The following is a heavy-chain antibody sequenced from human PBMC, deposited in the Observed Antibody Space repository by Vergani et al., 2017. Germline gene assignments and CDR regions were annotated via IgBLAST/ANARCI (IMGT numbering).Heavy chain of an antibody. J-gene: IGHJ4*02. Sequence: QGQLAQSGAEVKKPGSSVKVSCKASGGTFSSNSISWVRQAPGQGLEWMGMNIPIFGTTSYAQKFQGRVTSLADESTSTSYMELISLRSEDTVLYYWAMMCGYYEADAFRIGYIDSWVPGSLVTVSS. D-gene: IGHD3-3*01. CDR2: NIPIFGTT. CDR3: AMMCGYYEADAFRIGYIDS. V-gene: IGHV1-69*13. CDR1: GGTFSSNS.